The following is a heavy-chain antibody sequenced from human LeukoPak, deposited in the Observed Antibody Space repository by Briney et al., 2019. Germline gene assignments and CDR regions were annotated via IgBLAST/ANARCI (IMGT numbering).Heavy chain of an antibody. Sequence: GGSLRLSCAASGFSFSNYWMSWVRQAPGKGLEWVANIKQDGSEKYYVDSVKGRFTVSRDHAENSLYLQMNSLRAEDTAVYYCARGPGGLCSSTSCSMVSWGPGTLVTVSS. CDR2: IKQDGSEK. J-gene: IGHJ5*02. CDR1: GFSFSNYW. V-gene: IGHV3-7*01. D-gene: IGHD2-2*01. CDR3: ARGPGGLCSSTSCSMVS.